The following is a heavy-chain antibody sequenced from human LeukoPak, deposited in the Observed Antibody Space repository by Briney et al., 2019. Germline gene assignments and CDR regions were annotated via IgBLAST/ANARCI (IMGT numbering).Heavy chain of an antibody. CDR3: AKVGGLGSYHTFPFFES. Sequence: AGRALRLSCVASGFVFGNYAMHWVRQAPGKGLEWVSGISWNGDTIVYADSVKGRFTTSRNNAENSLYLQMNSLRPDDTALYYCAKVGGLGSYHTFPFFESWGQGSLVIVSS. CDR1: GFVFGNYA. V-gene: IGHV3-9*01. J-gene: IGHJ4*02. D-gene: IGHD3-10*01. CDR2: ISWNGDTI.